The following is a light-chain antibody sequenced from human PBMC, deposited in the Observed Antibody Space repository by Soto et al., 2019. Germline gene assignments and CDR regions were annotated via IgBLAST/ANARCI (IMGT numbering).Light chain of an antibody. Sequence: EIVMTQSPATLSVSPGERATLSCRASQSVGSSLAWYQQKPGQAPRLLIYGASTRATGITGRFRGSGSGTDFTLTISSLQSEDLAVYYCQQYKNWSPVTFGGGTKVEIK. V-gene: IGKV3-15*01. CDR3: QQYKNWSPVT. CDR1: QSVGSS. CDR2: GAS. J-gene: IGKJ4*01.